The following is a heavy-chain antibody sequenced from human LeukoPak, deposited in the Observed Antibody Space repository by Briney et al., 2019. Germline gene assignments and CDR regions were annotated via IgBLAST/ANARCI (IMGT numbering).Heavy chain of an antibody. D-gene: IGHD6-19*01. CDR3: ARLSGWYWYFDY. V-gene: IGHV3-30*02. CDR1: GFTFSSYG. Sequence: GGSLRLSCAASGFTFSSYGMHWVRQAPGKGLEWVAFIRYDGSNKYYADSVKGRFTISRDNSKNTLYLQMNSLRAEDTAVYYCARLSGWYWYFDYWGQGTLVTVSS. J-gene: IGHJ4*02. CDR2: IRYDGSNK.